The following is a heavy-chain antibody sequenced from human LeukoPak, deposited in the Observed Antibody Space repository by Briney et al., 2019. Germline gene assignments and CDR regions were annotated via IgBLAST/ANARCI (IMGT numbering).Heavy chain of an antibody. V-gene: IGHV4-59*04. CDR3: AKHYMGSYDNRGLDY. CDR2: IYYSGYT. Sequence: PSETLSLTCTVSGGSISSYYWSWIRQPPGKGLEWLGNIYYSGYTYYNPSVESRVTISVDTSKNQFSLKLSSVTAADTAVYFCAKHYMGSYDNRGLDYWGQGTLVTVSS. D-gene: IGHD3-10*01. CDR1: GGSISSYY. J-gene: IGHJ4*02.